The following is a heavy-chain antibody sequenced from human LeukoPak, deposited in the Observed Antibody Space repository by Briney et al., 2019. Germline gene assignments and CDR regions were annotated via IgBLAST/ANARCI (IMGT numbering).Heavy chain of an antibody. J-gene: IGHJ4*02. CDR1: GLTFSSYS. V-gene: IGHV3-21*01. Sequence: PGGSLRPSCAPSGLTFSSYSINWVRPPPGRGLGWVSSISSSSSYIYYAGSVKGRFTVSRDNSKSTLDLHMNSLRPEDTAVYFCARGRRTSWYYFTCGGEGALVTVSS. D-gene: IGHD6-13*01. CDR3: ARGRRTSWYYFTC. CDR2: ISSSSSYI.